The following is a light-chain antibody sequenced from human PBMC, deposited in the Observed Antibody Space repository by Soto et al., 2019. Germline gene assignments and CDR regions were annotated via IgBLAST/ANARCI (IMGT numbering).Light chain of an antibody. J-gene: IGKJ1*01. CDR1: QYVSVRF. CDR3: QQYGSSPQT. V-gene: IGKV3-20*01. Sequence: EIVLTQSPGTMSLSPAASATLSCRASQYVSVRFLAWYQQKPGQAPRLLIYGASDKATGIPDRFTGSGSGTDFTLNINRLEPEDFAVYFCQQYGSSPQTFGQGTKV. CDR2: GAS.